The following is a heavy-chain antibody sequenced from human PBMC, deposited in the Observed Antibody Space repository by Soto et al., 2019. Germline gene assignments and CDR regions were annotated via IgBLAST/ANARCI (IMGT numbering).Heavy chain of an antibody. V-gene: IGHV1-46*01. D-gene: IGHD3-22*01. CDR3: ARGAYYDSSANDAFDI. CDR2: INPSGGST. J-gene: IGHJ3*02. Sequence: GASVKVSCKASGYTFTSYYMHWGRPAPGQGLEWMGIINPSGGSTSYAQKFQGRVTMTRDTSTSTVYMELSSLRSEDTAVYYCARGAYYDSSANDAFDIWGQGTMVTVSS. CDR1: GYTFTSYY.